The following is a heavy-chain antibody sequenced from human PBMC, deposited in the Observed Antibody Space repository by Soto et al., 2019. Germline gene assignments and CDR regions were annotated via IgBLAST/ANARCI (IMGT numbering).Heavy chain of an antibody. CDR1: GFTFSSYA. CDR2: ISGSGGST. CDR3: AIHLGYCSGGSCYSYYYYYYGMDV. V-gene: IGHV3-23*01. J-gene: IGHJ6*02. D-gene: IGHD2-15*01. Sequence: GGSLRLSCAASGFTFSSYAMSWVRQAPGKGLEWVSAISGSGGSTYYADSVKGRFTISRDNSKNTLYLQMNSLRAEDTAVYYCAIHLGYCSGGSCYSYYYYYYGMDVWGQGTTVTVSS.